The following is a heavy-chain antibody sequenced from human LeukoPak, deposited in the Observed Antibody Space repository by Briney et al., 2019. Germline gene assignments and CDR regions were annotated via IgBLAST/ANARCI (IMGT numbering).Heavy chain of an antibody. CDR2: IYYSGST. CDR1: GGSISSYY. D-gene: IGHD3-10*01. V-gene: IGHV4-59*08. Sequence: SETLSLTCTVSGGSISSYYWSWIRQPPGKGLEWIGYIYYSGSTNYNPSLKSRVTLSGDTSKNQFSLKLSYVTAADTAVYYCARHNPVLRVVITCFDPWGQGTLVTVSS. J-gene: IGHJ5*02. CDR3: ARHNPVLRVVITCFDP.